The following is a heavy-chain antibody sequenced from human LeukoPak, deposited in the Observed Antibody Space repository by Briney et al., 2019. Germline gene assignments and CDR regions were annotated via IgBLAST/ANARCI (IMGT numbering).Heavy chain of an antibody. V-gene: IGHV3-30*04. CDR2: ITYDGIDT. D-gene: IGHD3-10*01. CDR3: ARPGGYAFDL. Sequence: PGGSLRLSCAASGFNFRTYAFHWVRQAPGKGPEWVAFITYDGIDTYLADSVKGRFTLSRDNSQNTLYLQINSLRFADTAVYYCARPGGYAFDLWGQGTMITVSS. J-gene: IGHJ3*01. CDR1: GFNFRTYA.